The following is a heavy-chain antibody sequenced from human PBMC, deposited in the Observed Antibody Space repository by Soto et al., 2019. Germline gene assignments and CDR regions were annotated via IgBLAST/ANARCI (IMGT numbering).Heavy chain of an antibody. CDR2: ISASGGST. CDR3: AIGTLGSGYDLDY. D-gene: IGHD5-12*01. Sequence: EVQLLDSGGGLVQPGGSLRLSCAASGFTFSNYVMNWVRQAPGKGLDWVSAISASGGSTYYADSVNGRFTISRDNPKNTLYLQMLSLRAGDVAGYNCAIGTLGSGYDLDYCGEGTLVTVSS. J-gene: IGHJ4*02. V-gene: IGHV3-23*01. CDR1: GFTFSNYV.